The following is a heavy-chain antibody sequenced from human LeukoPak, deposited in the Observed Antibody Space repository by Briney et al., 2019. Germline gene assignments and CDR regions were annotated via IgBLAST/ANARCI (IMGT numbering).Heavy chain of an antibody. V-gene: IGHV3-74*01. CDR2: NNGDGSTT. Sequence: GGSLRLSCVASGFSLSGYWMYWVHQAPGKGLMYISRNNGDGSTTNYADVVKGRFTMSRDNVKNTLYLQMNSLRVEDTAVYYCARDPRNVGLAPWGQGALVTVSS. D-gene: IGHD2-15*01. J-gene: IGHJ5*02. CDR1: GFSLSGYW. CDR3: ARDPRNVGLAP.